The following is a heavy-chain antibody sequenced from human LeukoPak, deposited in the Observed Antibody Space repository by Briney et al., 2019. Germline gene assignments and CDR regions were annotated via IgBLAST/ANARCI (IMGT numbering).Heavy chain of an antibody. CDR2: ISGSGGST. V-gene: IGHV3-23*01. J-gene: IGHJ4*02. D-gene: IGHD3-3*01. CDR3: AKTGAIFGVVITTFDY. Sequence: GGSLRLSCAASGFTFSSYAMSWGRQAPGKGLEWVSAISGSGGSTYYADSVKGRFTISRDNSKNTLYLQMNSLRAEDTAVYYCAKTGAIFGVVITTFDYWGQGTLVTVSS. CDR1: GFTFSSYA.